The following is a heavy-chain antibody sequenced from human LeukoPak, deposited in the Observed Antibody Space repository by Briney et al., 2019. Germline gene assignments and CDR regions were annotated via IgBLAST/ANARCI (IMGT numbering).Heavy chain of an antibody. CDR1: GFTFDDYA. J-gene: IGHJ4*02. V-gene: IGHV3-9*01. D-gene: IGHD1-26*01. Sequence: GGSLRLSCAASGFTFDDYAMHWVRQAPGKGLEWVSGISWNSGSIGYADSVKGRFTISRDNSKNTLYLQMNSLGAEDTAVYYCARGDSGSYFRLGAVFDYWGQGTLVTVSS. CDR3: ARGDSGSYFRLGAVFDY. CDR2: ISWNSGSI.